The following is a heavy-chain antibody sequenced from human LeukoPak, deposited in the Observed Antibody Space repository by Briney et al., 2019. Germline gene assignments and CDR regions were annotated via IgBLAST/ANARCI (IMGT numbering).Heavy chain of an antibody. CDR2: VSGTGSST. J-gene: IGHJ4*02. Sequence: GGSLRLSCAASGFTLGSYAMSWVRQAPGKGLEWVSGVSGTGSSTYYADSVRGRFTISRDDSGNTLFLQMNSLRAEDTAVYYCARQVSCDTTTCYAGMPPDYWGQGTLVTVSS. CDR1: GFTLGSYA. CDR3: ARQVSCDTTTCYAGMPPDY. D-gene: IGHD2-2*01. V-gene: IGHV3-23*01.